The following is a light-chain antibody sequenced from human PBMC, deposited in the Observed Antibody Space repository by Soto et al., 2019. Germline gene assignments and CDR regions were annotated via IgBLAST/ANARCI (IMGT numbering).Light chain of an antibody. CDR3: QQYGETPWT. J-gene: IGKJ1*01. V-gene: IGKV3-20*01. CDR2: GAS. Sequence: IVFTQSPGTLSMSPGERATLSCRASQSVSSDYLAWYQQKPGQPPRLIIYGASSRETGSPDRFSGSGAGTECTRTISRLEPEDFEVDFCQQYGETPWTFGPGTKVDIK. CDR1: QSVSSDY.